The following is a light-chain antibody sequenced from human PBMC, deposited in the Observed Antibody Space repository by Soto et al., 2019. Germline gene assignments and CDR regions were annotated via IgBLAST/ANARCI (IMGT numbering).Light chain of an antibody. CDR1: QGIGND. CDR3: LQDYNLWT. J-gene: IGKJ1*01. Sequence: AIQVTQSPSSLSASVGDRVTITCRASQGIGNDLGWYQQKPGKAPKLLIYSASSLQSGVPPRFGASGSGTSFTLTISSLQPEDSATCYCLQDYNLWTFGQGTKVEI. CDR2: SAS. V-gene: IGKV1-6*01.